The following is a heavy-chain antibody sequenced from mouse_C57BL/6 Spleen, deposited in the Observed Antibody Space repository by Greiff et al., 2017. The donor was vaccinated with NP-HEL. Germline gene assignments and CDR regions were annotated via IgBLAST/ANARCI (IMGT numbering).Heavy chain of an antibody. V-gene: IGHV14-2*01. CDR3: AKGGYFDY. CDR1: GFNIKDYY. CDR2: IDPEDGET. J-gene: IGHJ2*01. Sequence: EVQLQQSGAELVKPGASVKLSCTASGFNIKDYYMHWVKQRTEQGLEWIGRIDPEDGETKYAPKFQRKATITADTSSNTAYLQLSSLTSEDTAVDYCAKGGYFDYWGQGTTLTVSS.